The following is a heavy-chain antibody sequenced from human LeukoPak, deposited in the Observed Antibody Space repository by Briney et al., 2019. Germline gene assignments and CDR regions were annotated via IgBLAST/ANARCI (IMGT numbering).Heavy chain of an antibody. Sequence: GGSLRLSCAASGFSLSNSAMSWVRQAPGKGLEWVSHITWDGGHTLYADSVKGRFTISRDNSKNSLSLQMNSLTTEDTAFYYCAKDRGNYRGFDYWGQGTLVTVSS. J-gene: IGHJ4*02. D-gene: IGHD5-24*01. CDR2: ITWDGGHT. CDR1: GFSLSNSA. V-gene: IGHV3-43*02. CDR3: AKDRGNYRGFDY.